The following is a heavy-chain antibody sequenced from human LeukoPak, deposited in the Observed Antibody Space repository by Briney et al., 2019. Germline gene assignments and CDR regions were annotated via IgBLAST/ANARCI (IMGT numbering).Heavy chain of an antibody. CDR1: GYTFTGYY. V-gene: IGHV1-2*02. CDR3: ARDVVTMVRGVIPWFDP. D-gene: IGHD3-10*01. Sequence: ASVTVSCKASGYTFTGYYMHWVRQAPGQGLERMGWINPNSGGTNYAQKFQGRVTMTRDTSISTAYMELSRLRSDDTAVYYCARDVVTMVRGVIPWFDPWGQGTLVTVSS. J-gene: IGHJ5*02. CDR2: INPNSGGT.